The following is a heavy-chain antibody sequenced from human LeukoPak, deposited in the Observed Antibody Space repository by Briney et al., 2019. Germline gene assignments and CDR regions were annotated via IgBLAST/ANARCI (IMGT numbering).Heavy chain of an antibody. CDR2: FYTSGST. Sequence: SETLSLTCTVSGGSISSYYWSWIRQPAGKGLEWIGHFYTSGSTNYNPSLKSRVTISVDTSKNQFSLKLSSVTAADTAVYYCARRKGSGSYYNDYWGQGTLVTVSS. J-gene: IGHJ4*02. CDR1: GGSISSYY. CDR3: ARRKGSGSYYNDY. D-gene: IGHD3-10*01. V-gene: IGHV4-4*08.